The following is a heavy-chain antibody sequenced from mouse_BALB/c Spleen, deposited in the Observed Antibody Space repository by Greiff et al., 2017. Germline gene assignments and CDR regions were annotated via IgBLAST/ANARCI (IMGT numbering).Heavy chain of an antibody. CDR2: ISDGGSYT. Sequence: EVQLVESGGGLVKPGGSLKLSCAASGFTFSDYYMYWVRQTPEKRLEWVATISDGGSYTYYPDSVKGRFTISRDNSQSILYLQMNTLRAEDSATYYCARDGDYGSSYLGYWGQGTSVTVSS. V-gene: IGHV5-4*02. J-gene: IGHJ4*01. CDR1: GFTFSDYY. CDR3: ARDGDYGSSYLGY. D-gene: IGHD1-1*01.